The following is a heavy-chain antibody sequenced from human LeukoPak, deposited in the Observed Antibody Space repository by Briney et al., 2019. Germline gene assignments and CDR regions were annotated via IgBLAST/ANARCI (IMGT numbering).Heavy chain of an antibody. CDR3: ARAWDHSSTYLDY. J-gene: IGHJ4*02. Sequence: GGSLRLSCAASGFTFDDYAMHWVRQAPGKGLEWVSLISWDGGSTYYADSVKGRFTISRDNSKNTLYLQMNSLRAEDTAVYYCARAWDHSSTYLDYWGQGTLVTVSS. CDR1: GFTFDDYA. D-gene: IGHD6-13*01. V-gene: IGHV3-43D*03. CDR2: ISWDGGST.